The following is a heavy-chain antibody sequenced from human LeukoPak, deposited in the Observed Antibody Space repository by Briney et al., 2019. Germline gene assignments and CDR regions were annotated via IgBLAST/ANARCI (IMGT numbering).Heavy chain of an antibody. J-gene: IGHJ4*02. Sequence: ASVKVSRKVSGYTLTELSMHWVRQAPGKGLEWMGGFDPEDGGTIYAQKFQGRVTMTEDTSTDTAYMELSSLRSEDTAVYYCASASVVNMITFGGVIPRQGFDYWGQGTLVTVSS. CDR1: GYTLTELS. D-gene: IGHD3-16*02. V-gene: IGHV1-24*01. CDR2: FDPEDGGT. CDR3: ASASVVNMITFGGVIPRQGFDY.